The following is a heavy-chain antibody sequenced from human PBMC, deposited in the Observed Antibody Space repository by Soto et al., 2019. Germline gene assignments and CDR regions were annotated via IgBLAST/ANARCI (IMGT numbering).Heavy chain of an antibody. CDR3: ARTTDSSGYFKFCFDP. Sequence: PSETLSLTCTVSGVSFSSGAYYWSWIRQVPGKELGWIGYIHYSGSTYYNPSLESRVTISVDTSKNQFSLTLSSVNAADTAVYYCARTTDSSGYFKFCFDPWALGTMVTVSS. D-gene: IGHD3-22*01. V-gene: IGHV4-31*03. CDR1: GVSFSSGAYY. J-gene: IGHJ5*01. CDR2: IHYSGST.